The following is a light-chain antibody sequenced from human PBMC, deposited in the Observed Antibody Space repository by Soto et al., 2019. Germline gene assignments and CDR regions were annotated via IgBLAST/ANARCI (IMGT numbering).Light chain of an antibody. J-gene: IGLJ3*02. CDR1: SNDVGGYNL. V-gene: IGLV2-23*02. CDR2: EVN. Sequence: QSALTQPASVSGSPGQSITISCTGTSNDVGGYNLVSWFQQYPGKAPKLMISEVNKRPSGVSNRFSGSKSANTASLTISGLQAEDEADYYCCSHVGGSSPQWVFGGGTKVTVL. CDR3: CSHVGGSSPQWV.